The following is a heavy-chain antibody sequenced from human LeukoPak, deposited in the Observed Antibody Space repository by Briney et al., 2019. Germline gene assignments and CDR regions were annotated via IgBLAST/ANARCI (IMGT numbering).Heavy chain of an antibody. Sequence: GGSLRLSCAASGFTFDDYAMHWVWQAPGKSLEWVSGISWNSGSIGYADSVKGRFTISRDNAKNSLYLQMNSLRAEDMALYYCAKDYGDYFLGFDYWGQGTLVTVSS. CDR3: AKDYGDYFLGFDY. J-gene: IGHJ4*02. V-gene: IGHV3-9*03. CDR2: ISWNSGSI. CDR1: GFTFDDYA. D-gene: IGHD4-17*01.